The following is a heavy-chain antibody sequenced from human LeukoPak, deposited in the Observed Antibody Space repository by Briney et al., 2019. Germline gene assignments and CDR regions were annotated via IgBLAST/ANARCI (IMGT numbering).Heavy chain of an antibody. CDR2: ISYDGSNK. CDR1: GFTFSSYG. Sequence: GGSLRLSCAASGFTFSSYGMHWVRQAPGKGLEWVAVISYDGSNKYYADSVKGRFTISRDNSKNTLYLQMNSLRAEDTAVYYCARSDFDWLFMSLYGMDVWGQGTTVTVSS. V-gene: IGHV3-30*03. J-gene: IGHJ6*02. D-gene: IGHD3-9*01. CDR3: ARSDFDWLFMSLYGMDV.